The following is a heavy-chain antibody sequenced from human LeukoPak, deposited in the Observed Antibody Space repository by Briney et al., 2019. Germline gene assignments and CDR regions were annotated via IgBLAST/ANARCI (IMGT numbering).Heavy chain of an antibody. CDR2: IYYSGST. D-gene: IGHD7-27*01. V-gene: IGHV4-39*01. CDR3: ARLGIYLPFDY. CDR1: GGSISSSSYY. Sequence: PSETPSLTCTVSGGSISSSSYYWGWIRQPPGKGLEWIGSIYYSGSTYYNPSLKSRVTISVDTSKNQFSLKLSSVTAADTAVYYCARLGIYLPFDYWGQGTLVTVSS. J-gene: IGHJ4*02.